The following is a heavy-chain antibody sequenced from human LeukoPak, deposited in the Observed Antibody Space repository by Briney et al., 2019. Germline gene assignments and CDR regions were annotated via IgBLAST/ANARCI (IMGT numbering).Heavy chain of an antibody. CDR3: ARGRTWIQLWPFDY. Sequence: PSETLSLTCAVYGGSFSGYYWSWICQPPGKGLEWVWEINHSGSTNYNPSLKSRVTISVDTSKNQFSLQLSSVTAADTAVYYCARGRTWIQLWPFDYWGQGTLVTVSS. J-gene: IGHJ4*02. V-gene: IGHV4-34*01. CDR1: GGSFSGYY. D-gene: IGHD5-18*01. CDR2: INHSGST.